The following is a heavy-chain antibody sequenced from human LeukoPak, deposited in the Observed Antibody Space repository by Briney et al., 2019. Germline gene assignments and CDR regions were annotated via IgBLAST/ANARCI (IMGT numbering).Heavy chain of an antibody. V-gene: IGHV4-59*01. CDR3: ARGLTGSYYY. CDR2: IYYSGTT. J-gene: IGHJ4*02. CDR1: GRSISSYY. D-gene: IGHD3-10*01. Sequence: SETASLTCTVSGRSISSYYWSWIRQPPGKGLEWIGYIYYSGTTNYNPSFKSRVTISVDTSKNQFSLKLSSVTAADTAVHYCARGLTGSYYYWGQGTLVTVSS.